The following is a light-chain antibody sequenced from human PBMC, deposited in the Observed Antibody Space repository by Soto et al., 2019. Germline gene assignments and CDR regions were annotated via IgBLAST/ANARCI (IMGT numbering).Light chain of an antibody. CDR1: ESISNN. Sequence: EIVMTQSPATLSVSPGERATLSCRAGESISNNLAWYQQKPGKAPRLLIYGAATRAAGVPARFSGRGSGTEFTLTISSLQSEDFATYYCQQSYSTPPTVGGGTKVDSK. CDR3: QQSYSTPPT. V-gene: IGKV3-15*01. CDR2: GAA. J-gene: IGKJ4*01.